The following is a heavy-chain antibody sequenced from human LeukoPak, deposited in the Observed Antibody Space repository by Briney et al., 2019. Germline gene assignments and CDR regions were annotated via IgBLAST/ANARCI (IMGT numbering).Heavy chain of an antibody. Sequence: PGGSLRLSCAASGDTFKTYSMNWVRQAPGKGLEWVSSISRDSKNEYYADSVKGRFSISRDNTNNSLYLHMNSLRAEETCVYYCATRAWLDPWGQGTLVTVSS. CDR3: ATRAWLDP. D-gene: IGHD5-24*01. CDR1: GDTFKTYS. V-gene: IGHV3-21*01. CDR2: ISRDSKNE. J-gene: IGHJ5*02.